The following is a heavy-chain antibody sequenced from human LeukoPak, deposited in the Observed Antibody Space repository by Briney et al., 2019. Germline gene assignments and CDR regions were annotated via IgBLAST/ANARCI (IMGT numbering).Heavy chain of an antibody. D-gene: IGHD3-22*01. CDR1: GDSISSGGYY. Sequence: SQTLSLTCTVSGDSISSGGYYWSWIRQRPGKGLEWIGYIYYSGSTYYNPSLKSRVTISVDTSRNQFSLKLSPVTAADTAIYYCAREVPVLHSSGFHAFDIWGQGTMVTVSS. CDR3: AREVPVLHSSGFHAFDI. V-gene: IGHV4-31*03. CDR2: IYYSGST. J-gene: IGHJ3*02.